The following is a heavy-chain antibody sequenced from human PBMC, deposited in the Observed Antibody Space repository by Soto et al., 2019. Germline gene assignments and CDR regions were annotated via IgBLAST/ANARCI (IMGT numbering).Heavy chain of an antibody. J-gene: IGHJ6*03. V-gene: IGHV4-31*09. Sequence: SETLSLTCTVSGGSISSGGYYWSWIRQHPGKGLEWIGYIYYSGSTYYNPSLKSRVTISVDKFKNQFSLKLSSVTAADTAVYYCAGFTIFGVFGYYMDVWGKGTTVTVSS. D-gene: IGHD3-3*01. CDR2: IYYSGST. CDR1: GGSISSGGYY. CDR3: AGFTIFGVFGYYMDV.